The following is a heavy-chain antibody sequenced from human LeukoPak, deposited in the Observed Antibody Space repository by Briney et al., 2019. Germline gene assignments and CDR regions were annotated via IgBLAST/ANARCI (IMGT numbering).Heavy chain of an antibody. D-gene: IGHD3-3*01. Sequence: HTGGSLRLSCAASGFTFSSYAMSWVRQAPGKGLEWVSAISGSGGSTYYADSVKGRFTISRDNSKNTLYLQMNSLRAEDTAVYYCAKDGRGTTYYDFWSGPTLDYWGQGTLVTVSS. J-gene: IGHJ4*02. CDR2: ISGSGGST. V-gene: IGHV3-23*01. CDR3: AKDGRGTTYYDFWSGPTLDY. CDR1: GFTFSSYA.